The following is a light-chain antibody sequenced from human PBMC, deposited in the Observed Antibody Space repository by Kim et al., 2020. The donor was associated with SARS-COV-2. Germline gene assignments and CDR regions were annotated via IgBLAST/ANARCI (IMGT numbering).Light chain of an antibody. J-gene: IGKJ1*01. V-gene: IGKV1-5*01. CDR3: QQNETYPA. Sequence: SASVGDIVTITCRASQSINTRLDWYQQKPGKAPELLIYDAAILRSEVPSRFSGSGSETEFALTISGLQPDDFATYYCQQNETYPAFGQGTKVDIK. CDR1: QSINTR. CDR2: DAA.